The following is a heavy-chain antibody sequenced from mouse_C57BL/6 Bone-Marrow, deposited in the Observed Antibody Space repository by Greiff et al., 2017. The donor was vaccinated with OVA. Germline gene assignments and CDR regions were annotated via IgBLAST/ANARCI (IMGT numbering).Heavy chain of an antibody. D-gene: IGHD1-1*01. J-gene: IGHJ3*01. Sequence: EVQGVESGGGLVKPGGSLKLSCEASGFPFSDYYMYWVRQPQGRGLEWVASLSNGGGSTYYQDTVKGRFPISRDNAKNTLYLQMSRLKSEDTAMYYCARHGFYYPFAYWGQGTLVTVSA. V-gene: IGHV5-12*01. CDR1: GFPFSDYY. CDR3: ARHGFYYPFAY. CDR2: LSNGGGST.